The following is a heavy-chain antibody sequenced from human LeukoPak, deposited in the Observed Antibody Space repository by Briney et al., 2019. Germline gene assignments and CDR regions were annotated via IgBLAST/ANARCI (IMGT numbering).Heavy chain of an antibody. D-gene: IGHD3-22*01. V-gene: IGHV4-34*01. CDR2: INHSGST. CDR1: GGSFSGYY. Sequence: SETLSLTCAVYGGSFSGYYWSWIRQPPGKGLEWIGEINHSGSTNYNPSLKSRVTISVDTSKNQFSLKLSSVTAADTAVYYCARYFDYYYDSSGYLNDDAFDIWGQGTMVTVSS. CDR3: ARYFDYYYDSSGYLNDDAFDI. J-gene: IGHJ3*02.